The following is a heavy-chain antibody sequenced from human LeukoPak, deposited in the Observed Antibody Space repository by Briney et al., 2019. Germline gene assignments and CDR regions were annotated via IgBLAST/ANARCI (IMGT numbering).Heavy chain of an antibody. CDR1: GFTFSSYH. CDR3: ARATNQEY. Sequence: PGGSLRLSCAASGFTFSSYHMNWVRQAPGKGLEWVSYISSSSRTIYYTDSVKGRFTISRDNAKNSLYLQMNSLGDEDTAVYYCARATNQEYWGQGTLVTVSS. CDR2: ISSSSRTI. J-gene: IGHJ4*02. D-gene: IGHD2-8*01. V-gene: IGHV3-48*02.